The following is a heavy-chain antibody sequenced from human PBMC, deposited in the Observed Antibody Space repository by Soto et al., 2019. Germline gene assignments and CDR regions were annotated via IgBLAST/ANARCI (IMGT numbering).Heavy chain of an antibody. J-gene: IGHJ4*02. D-gene: IGHD2-21*02. CDR1: GYSFTSTY. CDR2: INPAGGTT. CDR3: ALKVVTYYDN. V-gene: IGHV1-46*01. Sequence: QVQLVQSGAEVKKPGASVRISCRASGYSFTSTYVHWVRQAPGQGPEWMGIINPAGGTTYYAQKFXXPLTITSDTSTDTVFMDLNDLTSEYTAVYFCALKVVTYYDNGGQGTLLTVSS.